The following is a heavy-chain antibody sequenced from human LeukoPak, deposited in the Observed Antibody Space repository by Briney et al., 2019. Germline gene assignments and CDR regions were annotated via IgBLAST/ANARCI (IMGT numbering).Heavy chain of an antibody. V-gene: IGHV4-39*01. J-gene: IGHJ5*02. CDR3: ARRPVTSNWFDP. Sequence: SETLSLTCTVSGGSLSSSSYYWGWVRQPPGRGLEWIGSIYYGGNTYYNPSLMSRVTISVGTSKNQFSLKLSSVTAADTAVYYCARRPVTSNWFDPWGQGTLVTVSS. CDR2: IYYGGNT. D-gene: IGHD4-17*01. CDR1: GGSLSSSSYY.